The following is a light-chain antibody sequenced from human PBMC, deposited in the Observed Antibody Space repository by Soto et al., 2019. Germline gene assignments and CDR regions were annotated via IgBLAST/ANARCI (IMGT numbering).Light chain of an antibody. V-gene: IGKV3-15*01. Sequence: EIVMTQSPATLSVYPGDRVTLSCRANQSVTSNLAWYQQRPGQAPRLLIYGASTRAAGVPGRFSGRGSGTEFTLTISSLQSEDFAVYYCQQYNNWPPRTFGQGTKVDI. CDR2: GAS. CDR1: QSVTSN. CDR3: QQYNNWPPRT. J-gene: IGKJ1*01.